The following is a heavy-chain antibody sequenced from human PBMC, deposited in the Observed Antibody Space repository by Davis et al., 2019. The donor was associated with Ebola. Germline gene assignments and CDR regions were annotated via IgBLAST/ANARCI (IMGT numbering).Heavy chain of an antibody. CDR3: ARSPPGYCSSTSCYRGYGMDV. D-gene: IGHD2-2*03. CDR2: INPNSGGT. Sequence: ASVKVSCKASGYTFTGYYMHWVRQAPGQGLEWMGWINPNSGGTNYAQKFQGWVTMTRDTSISTAYMELSRLRSDDTAVYYCARSPPGYCSSTSCYRGYGMDVWGQGTTVTVSS. V-gene: IGHV1-2*04. CDR1: GYTFTGYY. J-gene: IGHJ6*02.